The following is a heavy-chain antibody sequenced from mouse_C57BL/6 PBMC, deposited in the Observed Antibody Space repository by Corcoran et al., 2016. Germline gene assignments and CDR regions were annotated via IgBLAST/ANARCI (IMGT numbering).Heavy chain of an antibody. J-gene: IGHJ4*01. CDR3: ARSPYYAMDY. CDR1: GYTFTDYY. Sequence: EVQLQQSGPELVKPGASVKISCKASGYTFTDYYMNWVKQSHGKSLEWIGDINPNNGGTSYNQKFKGKATLTVDKSSSTAYMELRRLTSEDSAVYYCARSPYYAMDYWGQGTSVTVSS. V-gene: IGHV1-26*01. CDR2: INPNNGGT.